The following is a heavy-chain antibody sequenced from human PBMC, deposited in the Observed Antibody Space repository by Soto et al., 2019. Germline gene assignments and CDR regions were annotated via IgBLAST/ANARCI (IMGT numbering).Heavy chain of an antibody. CDR3: ARDHPNAELRVHYYGMDV. V-gene: IGHV1-18*01. J-gene: IGHJ6*02. CDR2: ISAYNGNT. D-gene: IGHD1-7*01. Sequence: QVQLVQSGAEVKKPGASVKVSCKASGYTFTSYGISWVRQAPGQGLERMGWISAYNGNTNYAQKLQGRVTMTTDTSTSTAYMELRSLRSDDTAVYYCARDHPNAELRVHYYGMDVWGQGTTVTVSS. CDR1: GYTFTSYG.